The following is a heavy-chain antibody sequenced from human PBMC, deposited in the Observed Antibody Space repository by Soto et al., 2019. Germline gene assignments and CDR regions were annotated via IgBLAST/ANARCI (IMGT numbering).Heavy chain of an antibody. Sequence: GGSLRLSCAASGFTFSSHWMSWVRQAPGKGLEWVANIKQDGSEKYYVDSVKGRFTISRDNAKNSLYLQMNSLRAEDTAVYYCATNYDFWSGYYTNTNFFYYYYMDVWGKGTTVTVSS. CDR2: IKQDGSEK. D-gene: IGHD3-3*01. CDR3: ATNYDFWSGYYTNTNFFYYYYMDV. CDR1: GFTFSSHW. V-gene: IGHV3-7*01. J-gene: IGHJ6*03.